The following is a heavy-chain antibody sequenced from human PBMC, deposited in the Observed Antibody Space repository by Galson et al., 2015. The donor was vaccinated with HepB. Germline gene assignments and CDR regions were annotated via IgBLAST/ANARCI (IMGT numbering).Heavy chain of an antibody. V-gene: IGHV3-30*04. D-gene: IGHD3-22*01. CDR3: ARRGEYYYDSSGYSEFDP. CDR1: GFTFSSYA. J-gene: IGHJ5*02. CDR2: ISYDGSNK. Sequence: SLRLSCAASGFTFSSYAMHWVRQAPGKGLEWVAVISYDGSNKYYADSVKGRFTISRDNSKNTLYLQMNSLRAEDTAVYYCARRGEYYYDSSGYSEFDPWGQGTLVTVSS.